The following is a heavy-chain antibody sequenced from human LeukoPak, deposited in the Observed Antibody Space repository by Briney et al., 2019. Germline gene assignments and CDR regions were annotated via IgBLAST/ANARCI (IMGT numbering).Heavy chain of an antibody. V-gene: IGHV1-8*01. CDR3: ARGAWTTSFDY. CDR2: MNPNSGNT. J-gene: IGHJ4*02. Sequence: GASVKVSCKASGYAFITDNINGVRQATGQGLEWMGWMNPNSGNTDYAQKFQGRVAMTRDTSTSTVYMELSSLRFEDTAVYYCARGAWTTSFDYWGQGTLVTVSS. D-gene: IGHD1-1*01. CDR1: GYAFITDN.